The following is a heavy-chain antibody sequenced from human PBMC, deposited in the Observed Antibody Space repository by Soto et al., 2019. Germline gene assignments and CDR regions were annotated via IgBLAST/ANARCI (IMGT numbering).Heavy chain of an antibody. CDR1: GFTFSDYV. D-gene: IGHD1-26*01. J-gene: IGHJ4*02. CDR2: ISGSGSST. CDR3: AKVHGYSGNYYFDY. V-gene: IGHV3-23*01. Sequence: EVQLLESGGGLVQPGGSLRLSCAASGFTFSDYVMSWVRQAPGKGLEWVSGISGSGSSTSDADSVKGRFPISRDNSKSTLYLQINSLRAEDTAVYYCAKVHGYSGNYYFDYWGQGTLVTVSS.